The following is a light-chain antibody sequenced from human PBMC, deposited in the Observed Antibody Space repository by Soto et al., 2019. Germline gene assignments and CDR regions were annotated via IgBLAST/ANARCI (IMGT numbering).Light chain of an antibody. V-gene: IGKV3-15*01. J-gene: IGKJ2*01. CDR1: QSVSSN. CDR2: GAS. CDR3: QQYNNWPPKYT. Sequence: EIVMTQSPATLSVSPGERATLSCRASQSVSSNLAWYQQKPGQAPRLLIHGASTRATGIPARFSGSGSGTEFTLTISSLQSEDFALYYCQQYNNWPPKYTFGQGTKLEIK.